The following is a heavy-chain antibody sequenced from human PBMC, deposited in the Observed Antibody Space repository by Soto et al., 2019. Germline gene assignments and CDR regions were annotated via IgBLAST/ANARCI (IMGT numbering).Heavy chain of an antibody. Sequence: QDHLVQSAAEVKKPGASVKVSCRASGYIFDTYGIGWVRQAPGQGLEWMGWISPYKGDTDYAQNLQGRFTMTTDTSTSTAYMELRSLRSDDTAVYYCARGTRFDAFDIWGQGTMVTVSS. J-gene: IGHJ3*02. D-gene: IGHD1-1*01. V-gene: IGHV1-18*01. CDR1: GYIFDTYG. CDR3: ARGTRFDAFDI. CDR2: ISPYKGDT.